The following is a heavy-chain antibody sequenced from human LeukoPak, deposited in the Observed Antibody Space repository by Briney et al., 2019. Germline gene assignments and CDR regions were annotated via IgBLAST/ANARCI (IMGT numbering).Heavy chain of an antibody. D-gene: IGHD3-22*01. CDR3: ARQPIGGYYDSTGYPTDAFDI. CDR2: IYPGDSET. CDR1: GYRFTNYW. V-gene: IGHV5-51*01. J-gene: IGHJ3*02. Sequence: GESLKISCKGSGYRFTNYWIGWVRQMPGKGLEWMGIIYPGDSETRYSPSFQGQVTISADKSISTAYLQWSSLKASDTAMYYCARQPIGGYYDSTGYPTDAFDIWGQGTMVTVSS.